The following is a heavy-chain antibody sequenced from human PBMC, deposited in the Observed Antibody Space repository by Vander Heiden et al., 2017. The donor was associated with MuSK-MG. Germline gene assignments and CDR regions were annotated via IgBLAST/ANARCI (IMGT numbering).Heavy chain of an antibody. CDR3: VRQHSSPAFYLGLDV. CDR1: GDSVSTSSCV. CDR2: AYYRSKWIY. V-gene: IGHV6-1*01. Sequence: QLQLRESGPGLVEPSQTLSLTCAISGDSVSTSSCVWNWIRQSPSRGLEWLGRAYYRSKWIYDYPVSLKSRLIISPDTSRNQLSLQLTSVSAEDSAVYYCVRQHSSPAFYLGLDVWGPGTTVIVSS. D-gene: IGHD6-13*01. J-gene: IGHJ6*02.